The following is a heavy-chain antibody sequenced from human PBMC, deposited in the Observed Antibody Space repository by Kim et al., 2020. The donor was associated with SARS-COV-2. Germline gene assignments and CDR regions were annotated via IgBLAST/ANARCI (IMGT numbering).Heavy chain of an antibody. CDR3: ATSSSWGPYYFDS. D-gene: IGHD6-13*01. Sequence: NPSLKSRVTISVATSKNQFSLKLSSVTAADTAVYYCATSSSWGPYYFDSWGQGTLVTVSS. V-gene: IGHV4-34*01. J-gene: IGHJ4*02.